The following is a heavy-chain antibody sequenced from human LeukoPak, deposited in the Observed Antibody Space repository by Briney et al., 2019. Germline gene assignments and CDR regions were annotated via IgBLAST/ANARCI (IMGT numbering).Heavy chain of an antibody. CDR2: IYTSGST. V-gene: IGHV4-4*07. D-gene: IGHD1-26*01. Sequence: SETLSLTCTVSGGPITRYYWHWIRQPPGKGLEWIGRIYTSGSTNYNPSLKSRVTMSVDTSKNQFSLKLSSVTAADTAVYYCARDRGSQPFIDYWGQGTLVTVSS. CDR3: ARDRGSQPFIDY. CDR1: GGPITRYY. J-gene: IGHJ4*02.